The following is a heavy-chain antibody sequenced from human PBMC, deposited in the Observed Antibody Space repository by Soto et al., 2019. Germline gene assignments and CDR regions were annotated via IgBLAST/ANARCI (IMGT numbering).Heavy chain of an antibody. CDR2: ISYDGSNK. CDR3: AKNSHCSGGSCPLDY. Sequence: GGSLRLSCAASGFTFSSYGMHWFRQAPGKGLEWVAVISYDGSNKYYADSVKGRFTISRDNSKNTLYLQMNSLRAEDTAVYYCAKNSHCSGGSCPLDYWGQGTLVTVSS. D-gene: IGHD2-15*01. CDR1: GFTFSSYG. J-gene: IGHJ4*02. V-gene: IGHV3-30*18.